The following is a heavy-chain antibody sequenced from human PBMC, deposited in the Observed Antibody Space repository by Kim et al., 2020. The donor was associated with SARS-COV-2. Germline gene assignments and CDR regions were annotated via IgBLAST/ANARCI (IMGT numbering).Heavy chain of an antibody. CDR3: ARYDGDLFDY. V-gene: IGHV4-59*01. CDR2: ST. D-gene: IGHD4-17*01. J-gene: IGHJ4*02. Sequence: STNYDPSLKSRVTISVDTSKNQFSLKLSSVTAADTAVYYCARYDGDLFDYWGQGTLVTVSS.